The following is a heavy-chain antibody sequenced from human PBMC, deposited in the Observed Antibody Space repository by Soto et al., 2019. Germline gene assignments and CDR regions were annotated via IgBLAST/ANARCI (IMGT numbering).Heavy chain of an antibody. J-gene: IGHJ3*02. CDR2: IDPSDSYT. CDR1: GYSFTSDW. CDR3: ASSGSLGYCSGGSCYAGDAFDI. Sequence: GESLKISCKGSGYSFTSDWISWVRQMPGKGLEWMGRIDPSDSYTNYSPSFQGHVTISADKSISTAYLQWSSLKASDTAMYYCASSGSLGYCSGGSCYAGDAFDIWGQGTMVTVSS. D-gene: IGHD2-15*01. V-gene: IGHV5-10-1*01.